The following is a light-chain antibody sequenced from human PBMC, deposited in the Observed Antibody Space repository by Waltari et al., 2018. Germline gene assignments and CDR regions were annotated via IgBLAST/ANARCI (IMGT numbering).Light chain of an antibody. Sequence: EIVLTQSPGTLSLSPGERATLSCRASQSVRKYLAWYQQKPGQAPRLLIYETSIRATGIPDRFSGSGCGTDFSLTISSLDPEDFAVYFCQKYDRLPATFGQGTRVEIK. J-gene: IGKJ1*01. CDR3: QKYDRLPAT. V-gene: IGKV3-20*01. CDR2: ETS. CDR1: QSVRKY.